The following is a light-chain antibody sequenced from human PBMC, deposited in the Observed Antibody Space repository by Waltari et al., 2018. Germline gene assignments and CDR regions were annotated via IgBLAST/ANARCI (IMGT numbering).Light chain of an antibody. CDR2: EAS. Sequence: DIMMTQSPLSLSVTPGEPASISCRSSQSLLHGNGNNYFAWYLQKPGQSPQLLIYEASKRASGVPDRFSGSGSGTDFTLWISRVEAEDVGLYYCMQAIRPPYTFGQGTKLEVK. CDR3: MQAIRPPYT. J-gene: IGKJ2*01. CDR1: QSLLHGNGNNY. V-gene: IGKV2-28*01.